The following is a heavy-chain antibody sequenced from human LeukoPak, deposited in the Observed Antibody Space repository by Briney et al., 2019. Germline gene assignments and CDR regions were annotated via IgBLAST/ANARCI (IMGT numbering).Heavy chain of an antibody. J-gene: IGHJ4*02. V-gene: IGHV1-8*01. CDR1: GYTFTSYD. D-gene: IGHD6-13*01. Sequence: GASVKVSCKASGYTFTSYDINWVRQATGQGLEWMGWMNPNSGNTGYAQKFQGRVTMTRDTSTSTVYMELSSLRSEDTAVYYCARVGSSTWYESDYWGQGTLVTVSS. CDR3: ARVGSSTWYESDY. CDR2: MNPNSGNT.